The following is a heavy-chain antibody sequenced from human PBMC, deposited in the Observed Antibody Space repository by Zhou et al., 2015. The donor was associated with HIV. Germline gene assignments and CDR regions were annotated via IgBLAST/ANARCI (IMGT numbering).Heavy chain of an antibody. V-gene: IGHV1-69*17. Sequence: QVQLVQSGTEVKKPGSSVRVSCKASGGTFSGSEISWVRQAPGQGLEWMGVINPLFDVENYAQRFRGRLSMTADKSTSAAYMELRSLTSEDAAIYYCAREAGGWVHLDYWGQGTLISVTS. J-gene: IGHJ4*02. CDR1: GGTFSGSE. CDR3: AREAGGWVHLDY. D-gene: IGHD6-19*01. CDR2: INPLFDVE.